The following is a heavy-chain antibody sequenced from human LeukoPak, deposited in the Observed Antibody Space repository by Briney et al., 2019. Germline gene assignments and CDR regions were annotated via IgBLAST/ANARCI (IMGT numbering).Heavy chain of an antibody. CDR1: GGSFSGYY. D-gene: IGHD3-10*01. CDR2: INHSGST. Sequence: SETLSLTCAVYGGSFSGYYWSWIRQPPGKGLEWIGEINHSGSTNYNPSLKSRATISVDTSKNQFSLKLSSVTAADTAVYYCARVKMFRGVIPHWYNWFDPWGQGTLVTVSS. CDR3: ARVKMFRGVIPHWYNWFDP. V-gene: IGHV4-34*01. J-gene: IGHJ5*02.